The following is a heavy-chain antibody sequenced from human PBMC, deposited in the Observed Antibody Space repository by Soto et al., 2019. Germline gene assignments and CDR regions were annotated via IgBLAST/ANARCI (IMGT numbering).Heavy chain of an antibody. Sequence: GASLRLSCEASGFTFSRNAMHWVHQAPGKGLEWVAVISFDGNNQYYTDSVKGRFTISRDNSKNTLDLQMNSLRREDTAVYYCARDREYSGFYYGMDVWGQGTTVTVSS. J-gene: IGHJ6*02. CDR3: ARDREYSGFYYGMDV. CDR2: ISFDGNNQ. CDR1: GFTFSRNA. D-gene: IGHD5-12*01. V-gene: IGHV3-30-3*01.